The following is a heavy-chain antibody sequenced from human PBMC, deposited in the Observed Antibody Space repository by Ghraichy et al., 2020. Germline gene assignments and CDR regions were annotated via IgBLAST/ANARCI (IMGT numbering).Heavy chain of an antibody. CDR1: GGSISRYY. J-gene: IGHJ4*02. V-gene: IGHV4-59*08. CDR2: MYYSGTT. Sequence: SETLSLTCTVSGGSISRYYWSWIRQTPGRGLEWIGYMYYSGTTNYNPSLKSRVTLSVDTSKNQFSLKLSSVTAADTAVYYCAGGSGKTPGYWGQGTLVTVSS. CDR3: AGGSGKTPGY. D-gene: IGHD3-10*01.